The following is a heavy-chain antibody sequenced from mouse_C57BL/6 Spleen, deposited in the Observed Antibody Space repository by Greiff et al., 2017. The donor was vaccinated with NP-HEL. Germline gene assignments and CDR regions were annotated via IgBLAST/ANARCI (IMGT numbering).Heavy chain of an antibody. Sequence: VQLKQSGAELVKPGASVKLSCTASGFNIKDYYMHWVKQRPEQGLAWIGRIDPEDGDTEYAPKFQGKATMTADTSSNTAYLQLSSLTTEDTAVYYCTTVYYYGSNAMDYWGQGTSVTVSS. J-gene: IGHJ4*01. CDR2: IDPEDGDT. V-gene: IGHV14-1*01. CDR3: TTVYYYGSNAMDY. CDR1: GFNIKDYY. D-gene: IGHD1-1*01.